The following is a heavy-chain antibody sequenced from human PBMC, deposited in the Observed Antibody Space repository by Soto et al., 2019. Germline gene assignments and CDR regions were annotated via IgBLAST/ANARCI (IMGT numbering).Heavy chain of an antibody. Sequence: EVQLVESGGGLVQPGGSLKLSCKTSGFIFSDLAVHWVRQAYGKGMEWVGRIAGKSEDYVTSYGESVRGRFSISRDDSKNTAYLQMNSLKTEDTAVFYCAKYSGTASIPAALGQGTLVIVSS. J-gene: IGHJ5*01. D-gene: IGHD2-21*02. V-gene: IGHV3-73*02. CDR1: GFIFSDLA. CDR2: IAGKSEDYVT. CDR3: AKYSGTASIPAA.